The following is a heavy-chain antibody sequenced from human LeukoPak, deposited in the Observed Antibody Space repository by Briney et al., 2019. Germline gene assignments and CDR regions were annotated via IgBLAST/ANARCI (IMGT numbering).Heavy chain of an antibody. CDR1: GFTFSSYA. CDR2: ISGSGGST. D-gene: IGHD6-19*01. CDR3: AKASQKAVAKWFDP. J-gene: IGHJ5*02. Sequence: GGSLRMSCAASGFTFSSYAMSWVRQVPGKGLAWVSAISGSGGSTYYADSVKGRFTISRDNSKNTLYLQMNSLRAEDTAVYYCAKASQKAVAKWFDPWGQGTLVTVSS. V-gene: IGHV3-23*01.